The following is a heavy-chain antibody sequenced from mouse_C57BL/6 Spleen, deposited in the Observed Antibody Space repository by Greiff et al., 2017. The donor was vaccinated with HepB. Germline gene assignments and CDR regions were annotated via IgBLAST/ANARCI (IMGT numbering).Heavy chain of an antibody. CDR1: GYAFTNYL. Sequence: HVQLQQSGAELVRPGTSVKVSCKASGYAFTNYLIEWVKQRPGQGLEWIGVINPGSGGTNYNEKFKGKATLTADKSSSTAYMQLSSLTSEDSAVYFCARHYYGSSYGAYWGQGTLVTVSA. V-gene: IGHV1-54*01. CDR3: ARHYYGSSYGAY. J-gene: IGHJ3*01. D-gene: IGHD1-1*01. CDR2: INPGSGGT.